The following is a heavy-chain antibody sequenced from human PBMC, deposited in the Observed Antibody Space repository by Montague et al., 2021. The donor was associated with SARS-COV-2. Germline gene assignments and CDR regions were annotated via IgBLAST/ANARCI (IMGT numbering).Heavy chain of an antibody. CDR2: ISYDGSNK. CDR3: ARDSVLIVATIGTLGFDY. CDR1: GFTFSSYA. J-gene: IGHJ4*02. Sequence: SLRLSCAASGFTFSSYAMHWVRQAPGKGLEWVAVISYDGSNKYYXDSAKGRFTISRDNSKNTLYLQMNSLRAEDTAVYYCARDSVLIVATIGTLGFDYWGQGTLVTVSS. V-gene: IGHV3-30*04. D-gene: IGHD5-12*01.